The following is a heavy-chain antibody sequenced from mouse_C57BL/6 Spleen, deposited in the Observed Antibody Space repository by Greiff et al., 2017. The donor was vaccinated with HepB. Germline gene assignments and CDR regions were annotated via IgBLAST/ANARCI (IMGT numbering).Heavy chain of an antibody. J-gene: IGHJ4*01. Sequence: VKLVESGPELVKPGASVKISCKASGYSFTSYYIHWVKQRPGQGLEWIGWIYPGSGNTKYNEKFKGKATLTADTSSSTAYMQLSSLTSEDSAVYYCARGYYGSSSYYYAMDYWGQGTSVTVSS. CDR1: GYSFTSYY. V-gene: IGHV1-66*01. CDR2: IYPGSGNT. CDR3: ARGYYGSSSYYYAMDY. D-gene: IGHD1-1*01.